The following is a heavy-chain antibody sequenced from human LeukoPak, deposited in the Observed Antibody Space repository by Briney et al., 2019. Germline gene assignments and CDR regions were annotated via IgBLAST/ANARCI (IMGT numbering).Heavy chain of an antibody. CDR2: IYYSGST. J-gene: IGHJ4*02. CDR3: ARGAYYDSTGYYFDY. V-gene: IGHV4-31*03. CDR1: GASISSGGYY. D-gene: IGHD3-22*01. Sequence: SQTLSLTCTVSGASISSGGYYWSWLRQHPGKGLEWIGYIYYSGSTYYNPSLKSRVTISVDTSKNQFSLKLSSVTAADTAVYYCARGAYYDSTGYYFDYWGQGTLVTVSS.